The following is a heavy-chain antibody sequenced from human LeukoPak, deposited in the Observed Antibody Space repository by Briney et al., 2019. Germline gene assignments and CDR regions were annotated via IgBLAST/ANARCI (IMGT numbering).Heavy chain of an antibody. CDR3: ATQGTDYGGLFDY. D-gene: IGHD4-23*01. CDR1: GGSISSGGYY. V-gene: IGHV4-31*03. J-gene: IGHJ4*02. CDR2: IYYSGST. Sequence: SQTLSLTCTVSGGSISSGGYYWSWLGPHPGQGLEWIVYIYYSGSTYYHPSRKSRVTISVYTYKNQFSLKLSAVTAADTAVYYCATQGTDYGGLFDYWGQGTLVTVSS.